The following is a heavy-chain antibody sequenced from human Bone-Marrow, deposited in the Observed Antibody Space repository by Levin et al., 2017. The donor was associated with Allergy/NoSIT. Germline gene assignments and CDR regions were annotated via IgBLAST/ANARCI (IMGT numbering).Heavy chain of an antibody. CDR1: GYTFTSYA. CDR2: INAGNGGT. Sequence: VGSVKVSCKASGYTFTSYAIQWVRQATGQRLEWMGWINAGNGGTKYSQRFQGRVTITRDTSANTAYMELTSPTSEDTAVYYYARDIVYSSSGFDYWGQGTLVTVSS. CDR3: ARDIVYSSSGFDY. J-gene: IGHJ4*02. V-gene: IGHV1-3*01. D-gene: IGHD3-22*01.